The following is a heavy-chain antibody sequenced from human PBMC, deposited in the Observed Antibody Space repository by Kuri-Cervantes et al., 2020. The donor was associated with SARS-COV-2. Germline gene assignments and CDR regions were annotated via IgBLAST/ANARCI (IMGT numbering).Heavy chain of an antibody. CDR1: GGSISSYY. V-gene: IGHV4-59*08. J-gene: IGHJ4*02. Sequence: SETLSLTCTVSGGSISSYYWSWIRQPPGKGLEWIGYIYRSGSTNYNPSLRSRVTISVDTSKNQFSLKLSSVTAADTAVYYCARVKLRDAYYFDYWGQGTLVTVSS. CDR3: ARVKLRDAYYFDY. CDR2: IYRSGST.